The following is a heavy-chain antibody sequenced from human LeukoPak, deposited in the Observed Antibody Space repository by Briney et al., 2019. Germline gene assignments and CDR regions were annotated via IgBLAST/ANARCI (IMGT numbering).Heavy chain of an antibody. CDR2: IGSSSSTL. Sequence: GGSLRLSGAASGFTFSSYSMNWFRQAPGKGLEWISYIGSSSSTLYYADSVKGRFTISRDNAKNSLYLQMNSLRDEDTAVYYCARVRGSGWYIDYWGQGTLVTVSS. V-gene: IGHV3-48*02. J-gene: IGHJ4*02. CDR3: ARVRGSGWYIDY. D-gene: IGHD6-25*01. CDR1: GFTFSSYS.